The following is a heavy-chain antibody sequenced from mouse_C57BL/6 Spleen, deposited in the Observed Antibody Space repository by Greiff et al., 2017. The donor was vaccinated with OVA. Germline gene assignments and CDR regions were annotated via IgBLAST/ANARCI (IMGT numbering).Heavy chain of an antibody. Sequence: EVKLMESGGGLVKPGGSLKLSCAASGFTFSDYGMHWVRQAPEKGLEWVAYISSGSSTIYYADTVKGRFTISRDNAKNTLFLQMTSLRSEDTAMYYCARPNYYGRSYGYFDVWGTGTTVTVSS. CDR1: GFTFSDYG. V-gene: IGHV5-17*01. J-gene: IGHJ1*03. D-gene: IGHD1-1*01. CDR3: ARPNYYGRSYGYFDV. CDR2: ISSGSSTI.